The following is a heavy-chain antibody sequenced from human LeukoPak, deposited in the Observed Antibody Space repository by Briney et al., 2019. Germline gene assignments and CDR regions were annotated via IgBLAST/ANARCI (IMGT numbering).Heavy chain of an antibody. V-gene: IGHV1-2*02. J-gene: IGHJ4*02. D-gene: IGHD5-24*01. CDR1: GYTFTSYY. Sequence: ASVKVSCKASGYTFTSYYMHWVRQAPGQGLEWMGWINPNSGGTNYAQKFQGRVTMTRDTSISTAYMELSRLRSDDTAVYYCARDSRDGYNFDVGDWGQGTLVTVSS. CDR3: ARDSRDGYNFDVGD. CDR2: INPNSGGT.